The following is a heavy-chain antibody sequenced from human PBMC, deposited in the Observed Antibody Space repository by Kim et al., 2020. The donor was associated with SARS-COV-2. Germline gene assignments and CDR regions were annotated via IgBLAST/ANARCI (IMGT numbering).Heavy chain of an antibody. CDR2: ISNSGSTI. J-gene: IGHJ6*01. CDR3: ARVLGRITMVGGAEYYYCGIVI. V-gene: IGHV3-48*03. D-gene: IGHD3-10*01. Sequence: GGSLRLSCAASGFTFSSYEMNWVRQAPGKGLEWVSYISNSGSTIYYADSVKGRFTISRDNAKNSLYLQMNSLRAEDTAVYYCARVLGRITMVGGAEYYYCGIVIWGHGTTVTVSP. CDR1: GFTFSSYE.